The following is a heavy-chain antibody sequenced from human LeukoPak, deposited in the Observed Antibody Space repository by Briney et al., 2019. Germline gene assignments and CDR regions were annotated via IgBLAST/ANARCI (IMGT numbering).Heavy chain of an antibody. Sequence: GGSLRLSCAASGFTFSSYAMSWVRQAPGKGLEWVSAISGSAYSTYYADSVKGRFTISRDNSRKTLYLQMNGLRAEDTALYYCAKDSGIAVAGTDYWGQGTLVTVSS. D-gene: IGHD6-13*01. CDR2: ISGSAYST. V-gene: IGHV3-23*01. J-gene: IGHJ4*02. CDR1: GFTFSSYA. CDR3: AKDSGIAVAGTDY.